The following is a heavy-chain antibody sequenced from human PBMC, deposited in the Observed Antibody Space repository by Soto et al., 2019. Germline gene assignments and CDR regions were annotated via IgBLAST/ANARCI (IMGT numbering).Heavy chain of an antibody. CDR3: ATSFGSGRRAFDY. Sequence: QVQLVQSGAEVKKPGSSVKVSCKASGDTFNFYTINWVRQAPGLGLEWMGRFNPILSFSNSALKFQGRVTLTADKXTSTAYMVLSSLRSEDTAIYYCATSFGSGRRAFDYWGQGALVTVSS. CDR1: GDTFNFYT. D-gene: IGHD3-10*01. CDR2: FNPILSFS. J-gene: IGHJ4*02. V-gene: IGHV1-69*02.